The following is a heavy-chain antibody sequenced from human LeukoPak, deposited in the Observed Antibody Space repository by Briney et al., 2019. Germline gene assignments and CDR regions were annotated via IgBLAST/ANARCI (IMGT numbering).Heavy chain of an antibody. Sequence: SVNVSCKASGYTFTIYDINWVRQAPGQGLEWMGGIIPIFGTANYAQKFQGRVTITADESTSTAYMELSSLKSEDTAVYYCARAGSRDGYSAFDYWGQGTLVTVSS. V-gene: IGHV1-69*13. CDR2: IIPIFGTA. D-gene: IGHD5-24*01. J-gene: IGHJ4*02. CDR1: GYTFTIYD. CDR3: ARAGSRDGYSAFDY.